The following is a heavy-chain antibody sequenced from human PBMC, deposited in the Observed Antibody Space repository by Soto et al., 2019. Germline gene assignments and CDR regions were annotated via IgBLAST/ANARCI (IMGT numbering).Heavy chain of an antibody. J-gene: IGHJ4*02. V-gene: IGHV4-4*02. CDR1: SRSISGNW. CDR2: VNHDGRT. CDR3: AGSTSYRLDY. D-gene: IGHD3-16*02. Sequence: QVQLQESGPGLVKPSGTLSLTCVVSSRSISGNWWSWVRQPPGKGLEWIGEVNHDGRTNTNPSLESRVTMSVDKSRNQFYLNLNSVTAADTAVYYCAGSTSYRLDYWGQGTLVTVSS.